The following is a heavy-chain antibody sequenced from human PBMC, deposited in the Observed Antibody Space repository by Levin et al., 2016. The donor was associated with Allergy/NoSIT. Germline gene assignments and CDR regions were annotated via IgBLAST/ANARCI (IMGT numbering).Heavy chain of an antibody. Sequence: LSLTCAASGFTFSSYAMHWVRQAPGKGLEWVAVISYDGSNKYYADSVKGRFTISRDNSKNTLYLQMNSLRAEDTAVYYCARDGRVATTQEYYFDYWGQGTLVTVSS. CDR2: ISYDGSNK. J-gene: IGHJ4*02. CDR3: ARDGRVATTQEYYFDY. D-gene: IGHD5-12*01. CDR1: GFTFSSYA. V-gene: IGHV3-30-3*01.